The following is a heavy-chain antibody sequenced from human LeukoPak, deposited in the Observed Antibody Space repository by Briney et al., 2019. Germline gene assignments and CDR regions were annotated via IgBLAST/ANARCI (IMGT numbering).Heavy chain of an antibody. CDR1: GGSISSSSDY. CDR2: IYHGGST. Sequence: SETLSLTCTVSGGSISSSSDYWGWIRQAPGKGLEWIGTIYHGGSTYYNPSLKSRVTISVDTSKNQFSLKLSSVTAADTAVYYCARGSGSSLPYYFDYWGQGTLVTVSS. D-gene: IGHD1-26*01. V-gene: IGHV4-39*07. CDR3: ARGSGSSLPYYFDY. J-gene: IGHJ4*02.